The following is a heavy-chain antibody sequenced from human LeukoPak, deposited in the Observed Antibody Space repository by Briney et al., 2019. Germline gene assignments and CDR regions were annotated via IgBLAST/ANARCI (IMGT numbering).Heavy chain of an antibody. V-gene: IGHV4-39*01. CDR2: IYYSGST. CDR3: ARHYHYGSGTYMPFDI. CDR1: SGSISRSTYY. Sequence: PSEALSLTCTVSSGSISRSTYYGGWIRQPPGGGLEWIGSIYYSGSTFTNPSLKSRVTISVDSSKNQISLKLSSVTAADTAVYYCARHYHYGSGTYMPFDIWGQGTMVTVSS. J-gene: IGHJ3*02. D-gene: IGHD3-10*01.